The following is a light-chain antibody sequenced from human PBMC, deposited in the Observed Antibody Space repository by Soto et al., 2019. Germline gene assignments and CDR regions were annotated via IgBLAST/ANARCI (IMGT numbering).Light chain of an antibody. J-gene: IGKJ1*01. Sequence: ASGGDIFPIPCRVSQSISDWLAWYQQKPGQAPRLLISGASTGATGIPARFSGSGSGTEFTLTISSLQPDDFATYYCQHYNSYSEAFGQGTKVDIK. CDR3: QHYNSYSEA. V-gene: IGKV1-5*01. CDR2: GAS. CDR1: QSISDW.